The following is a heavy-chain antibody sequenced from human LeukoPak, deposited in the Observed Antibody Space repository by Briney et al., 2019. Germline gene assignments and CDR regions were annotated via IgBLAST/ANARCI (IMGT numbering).Heavy chain of an antibody. CDR3: ARGPMVRTNLFDY. J-gene: IGHJ4*02. V-gene: IGHV3-74*01. Sequence: GSLRLSCAASGFIFSSYWMHWVRHAPGKGLAWVSRINTDGSSTSYADSVKGRFTISRDNAKNTLYLQMNSLRAEDTAAYYCARGPMVRTNLFDYWGQGTLVTVSS. D-gene: IGHD3-10*01. CDR1: GFIFSSYW. CDR2: INTDGSST.